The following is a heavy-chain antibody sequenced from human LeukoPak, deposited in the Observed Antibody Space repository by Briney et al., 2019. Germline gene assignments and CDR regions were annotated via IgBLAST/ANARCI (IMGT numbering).Heavy chain of an antibody. CDR2: IRGSGGST. V-gene: IGHV3-23*01. Sequence: PGGSLRLSCAASGFTFSSYAMNWVRQAPGKGLEWVSGIRGSGGSTYYADSVKGRFTISRDNSKNTLYLQMSSLRAEDTAVYYCSKPDYGDYYFDYWGQGTLVTVSS. CDR3: SKPDYGDYYFDY. J-gene: IGHJ4*02. CDR1: GFTFSSYA. D-gene: IGHD4-17*01.